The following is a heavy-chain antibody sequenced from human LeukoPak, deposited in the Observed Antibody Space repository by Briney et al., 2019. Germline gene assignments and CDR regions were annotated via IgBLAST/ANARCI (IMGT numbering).Heavy chain of an antibody. D-gene: IGHD5-24*01. CDR1: GFTFSSYE. CDR3: AREGVEMATIPAFDI. Sequence: GGSLRLSCAASGFTFSSYEMNWVRQAPGKGLEWVSYISSSGSTIYYADSVKGRFTISRDNSKNTLYLQMNSLRAADTAVYYCAREGVEMATIPAFDIWGQGTMVTVSS. J-gene: IGHJ3*02. CDR2: ISSSGSTI. V-gene: IGHV3-48*03.